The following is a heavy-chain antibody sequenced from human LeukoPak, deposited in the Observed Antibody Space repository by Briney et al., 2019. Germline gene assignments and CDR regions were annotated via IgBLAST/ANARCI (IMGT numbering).Heavy chain of an antibody. V-gene: IGHV4-59*01. CDR2: IYYSGST. D-gene: IGHD6-13*01. CDR3: ARAYSSSWYEGRWFDP. Sequence: SETLSLTCTVSGGSISSYYWSWLRQPPGKGLEWVGYIYYSGSTNYNPSLKSRVTISVDTSKNQFSLKLSSVTAADTAVYYCARAYSSSWYEGRWFDPWGQGTLVTVSS. CDR1: GGSISSYY. J-gene: IGHJ5*02.